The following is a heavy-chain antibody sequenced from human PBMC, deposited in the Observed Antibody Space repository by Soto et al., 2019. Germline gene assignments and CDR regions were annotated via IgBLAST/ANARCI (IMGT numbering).Heavy chain of an antibody. CDR2: IGTAGDT. V-gene: IGHV3-13*01. D-gene: IGHD2-2*01. Sequence: GGSLRLSCAASGFTFSSYDMHWVRQATGKGLEWVAAIGTAGDTYYPGSVKGRFTISRENAKNSLYLQMNSLRAGDTAVYYCAREGVVPAATADYYMDVWGKGTTVTVSS. J-gene: IGHJ6*03. CDR1: GFTFSSYD. CDR3: AREGVVPAATADYYMDV.